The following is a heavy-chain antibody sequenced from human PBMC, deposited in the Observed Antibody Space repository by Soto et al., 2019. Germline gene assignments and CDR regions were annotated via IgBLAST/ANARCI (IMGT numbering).Heavy chain of an antibody. CDR3: ARDSTPSYGRSYYPLYYFDY. J-gene: IGHJ4*02. CDR2: IYTSGST. Sequence: TLSLTCTVSGGSISSYYRSWIRQPAGKGLEWIGRIYTSGSTNYNPSLKSRVTMSVDTSKNQFSLKLSSVTAADTAVYYCARDSTPSYGRSYYPLYYFDYWGQGTLVTVSS. V-gene: IGHV4-4*07. CDR1: GGSISSYY. D-gene: IGHD1-26*01.